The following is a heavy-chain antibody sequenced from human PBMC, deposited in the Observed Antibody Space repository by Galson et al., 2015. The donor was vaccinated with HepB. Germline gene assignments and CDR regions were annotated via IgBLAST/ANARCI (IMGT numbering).Heavy chain of an antibody. J-gene: IGHJ4*02. CDR1: GFTFYNYA. CDR2: ISGSGSST. CDR3: ARDPSESIAARVLEVDN. V-gene: IGHV3-23*01. Sequence: SLRLSCAASGFTFYNYAMSWVRQAPGKGLEWVSAISGSGSSTYYADSVKGRFTISRDNSKNTLYLQMNSLRAEDTAVYYCARDPSESIAARVLEVDNWGQGTLVTVSS. D-gene: IGHD6-6*01.